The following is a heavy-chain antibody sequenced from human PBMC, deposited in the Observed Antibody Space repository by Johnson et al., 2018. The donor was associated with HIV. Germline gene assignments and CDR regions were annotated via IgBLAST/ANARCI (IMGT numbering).Heavy chain of an antibody. CDR1: GFTFSSYA. V-gene: IGHV3-30-3*01. CDR3: AIDRPLTATTTRFDAFDI. CDR2: ISYDGSNK. Sequence: QVQLVESGGGVVQPGRSLRLSCAASGFTFSSYAMHWVRQAPGKGLEWVAVISYDGSNKYYADSVKGRFTISRDNSKNTLFLQMNSLRAEDTAVYYCAIDRPLTATTTRFDAFDIWGLGTVVTVSS. J-gene: IGHJ3*02. D-gene: IGHD1-7*01.